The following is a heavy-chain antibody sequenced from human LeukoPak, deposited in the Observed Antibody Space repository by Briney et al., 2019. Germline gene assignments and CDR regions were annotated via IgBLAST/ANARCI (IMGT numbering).Heavy chain of an antibody. CDR1: GGSFSGYY. D-gene: IGHD3-10*01. CDR2: INHSGGT. Sequence: SETLSLTCAVYGGSFSGYYWSWIRQPPGKGLEWIGEINHSGGTNYNPSLKSRVTISVDTSKNQFSLKLSSVTAADTAVYYCARGRNYYGSGSNNWFDPWGQGTLVTVSS. V-gene: IGHV4-34*01. CDR3: ARGRNYYGSGSNNWFDP. J-gene: IGHJ5*02.